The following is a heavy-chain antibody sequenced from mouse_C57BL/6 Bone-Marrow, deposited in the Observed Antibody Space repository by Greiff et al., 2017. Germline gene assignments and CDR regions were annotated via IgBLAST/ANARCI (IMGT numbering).Heavy chain of an antibody. J-gene: IGHJ4*01. D-gene: IGHD4-1*01. CDR3: ASELGPYYSMDY. Sequence: QVQLQQPGAELVMPGASVKLSCKASGYTFTSYWMHWVKQRPGQGLEWIGEIDPSDSYTNYNQKFKGKSTLTVDKSSSTAYMQLSSLTSADSAVYYFASELGPYYSMDYWGQGTSVTVSS. CDR1: GYTFTSYW. CDR2: IDPSDSYT. V-gene: IGHV1-69*01.